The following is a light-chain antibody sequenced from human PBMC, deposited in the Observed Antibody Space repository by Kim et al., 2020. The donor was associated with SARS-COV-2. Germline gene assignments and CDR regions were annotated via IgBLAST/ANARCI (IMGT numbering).Light chain of an antibody. V-gene: IGKV3-11*01. J-gene: IGKJ4*01. CDR1: HNIDIS. CDR3: QQRGNWPPALT. Sequence: PGESATLSCRDSHNIDISLAWYQQTPGRAPRLLIYDAAIRAAGIPDRFSASGSGTDFTLTIGSLAPEDFAVYYCQQRGNWPPALTFGGGTKVDIK. CDR2: DAA.